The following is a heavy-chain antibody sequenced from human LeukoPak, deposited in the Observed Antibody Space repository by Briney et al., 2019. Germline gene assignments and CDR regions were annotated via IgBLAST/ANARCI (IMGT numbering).Heavy chain of an antibody. CDR2: VSGGGGTT. Sequence: GGSLRLSCAASGFTFSSHAVSWVRQPPGKGLEWVSSVSGGGGTTYYADSVKGRFTISRDNSKSTLYLRMNSLRAEDTAVYYCANGDAGRPSEGLDYWGRGTLVTVSS. D-gene: IGHD6-6*01. CDR1: GFTFSSHA. CDR3: ANGDAGRPSEGLDY. V-gene: IGHV3-23*01. J-gene: IGHJ4*02.